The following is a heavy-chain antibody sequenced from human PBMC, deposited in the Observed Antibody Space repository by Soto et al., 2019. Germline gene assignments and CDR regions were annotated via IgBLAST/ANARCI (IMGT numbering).Heavy chain of an antibody. CDR2: INHSGST. CDR3: ASGNSGYDAGSGY. Sequence: SETLSLTCAVYGGSFSGYYWSWIRQPPGKGLEWIGEINHSGSTNYNPSLKSRVTISVDTSKNQFSLKLSSVTAADTAVYYCASGNSGYDAGSGYWGQGTLVTVSS. D-gene: IGHD5-12*01. J-gene: IGHJ4*02. CDR1: GGSFSGYY. V-gene: IGHV4-34*01.